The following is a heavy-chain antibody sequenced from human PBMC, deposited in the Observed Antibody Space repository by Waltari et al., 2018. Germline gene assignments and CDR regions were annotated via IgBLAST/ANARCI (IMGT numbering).Heavy chain of an antibody. J-gene: IGHJ4*02. CDR3: ARHPTYDFWSGYSPRSFDY. Sequence: QVQLQESGPGLVKPSETLSFTCAVSGYSISSGYYWGWIRQPPGKGLEWIGSIYHSGSTYYNPSLKSRVTISVDTSKNQFSLKLSSVTAADTAVYYCARHPTYDFWSGYSPRSFDYWGQGTLVTVSS. D-gene: IGHD3-3*01. CDR2: IYHSGST. CDR1: GYSISSGYY. V-gene: IGHV4-38-2*01.